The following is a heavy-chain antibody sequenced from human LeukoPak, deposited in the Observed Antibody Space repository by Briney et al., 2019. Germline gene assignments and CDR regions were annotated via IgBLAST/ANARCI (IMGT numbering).Heavy chain of an antibody. J-gene: IGHJ3*01. CDR3: AREAVDAFDA. CDR2: ICFDGNHK. CDR1: GFTFSTDP. V-gene: IGHV3-30*04. Sequence: PGGSLRLSCAASGFTFSTDPLHWVRQAPGKGLEWVALICFDGNHKYYADSVKGRFTISRDNSKNTLYLQMNSLRLEDTAVYYCAREAVDAFDAWGQGTMVTVSS.